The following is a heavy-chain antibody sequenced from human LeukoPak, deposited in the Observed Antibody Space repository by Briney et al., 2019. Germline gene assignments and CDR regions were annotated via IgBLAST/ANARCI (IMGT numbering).Heavy chain of an antibody. CDR3: ARGYSYGKDY. D-gene: IGHD5-18*01. CDR2: IWSDGSNK. J-gene: IGHJ4*02. Sequence: GGSLRLSCEVSGFSFSSYGMQWVRQAPGKGLEWVALIWSDGSNKYYADSVKGRFTISKDNSKNTLYLEMNSLRAEDTAVYYCARGYSYGKDYWGQGTLVTVSS. CDR1: GFSFSSYG. V-gene: IGHV3-33*01.